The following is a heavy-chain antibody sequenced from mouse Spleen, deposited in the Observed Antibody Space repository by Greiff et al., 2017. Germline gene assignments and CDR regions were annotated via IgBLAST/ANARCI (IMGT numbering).Heavy chain of an antibody. Sequence: QVQLKQSGAELVRPGASVTLSCKASGYTFTDYEMHWVKQTPVHGLEWIGAIDPETGGTAYHQKFKGKAILTADKSSSTAYMELRSLTSEDSAVYYCTIDSSGSSYWGQGTTRTVSS. CDR1: GYTFTDYE. D-gene: IGHD3-2*01. CDR3: TIDSSGSSY. CDR2: IDPETGGT. V-gene: IGHV1-15*01. J-gene: IGHJ2*01.